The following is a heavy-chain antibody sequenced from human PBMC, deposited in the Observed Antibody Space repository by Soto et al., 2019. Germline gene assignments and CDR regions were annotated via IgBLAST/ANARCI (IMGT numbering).Heavy chain of an antibody. D-gene: IGHD4-17*01. J-gene: IGHJ4*02. CDR1: GGSIRGGGYF. Sequence: QVHLQESGPGLLKASQTLSLTCTVSGGSIRGGGYFWSWIRQRPGKGLEWIGYIYDSGIASNHPSYTDRVTISLGTSQTEFSRRLEAVTAANPAVYCCASLHSPYGELEYWGQGTLVTVSS. CDR2: IYDSGIA. CDR3: ASLHSPYGELEY. V-gene: IGHV4-31*03.